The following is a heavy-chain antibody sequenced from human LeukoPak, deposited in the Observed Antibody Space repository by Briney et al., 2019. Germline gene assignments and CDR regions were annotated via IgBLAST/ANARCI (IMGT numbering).Heavy chain of an antibody. Sequence: GESLKISCKGSGYTFSTYWIGWVRQMPGKGLEWMGIIYPADSDTRYSPSFQGQVTISADKSISTAYLQWSSLKASDTAMYYCASLDGDSGWSFDYWGQGTLVTVSS. CDR3: ASLDGDSGWSFDY. CDR1: GYTFSTYW. J-gene: IGHJ4*02. CDR2: IYPADSDT. V-gene: IGHV5-51*01. D-gene: IGHD6-19*01.